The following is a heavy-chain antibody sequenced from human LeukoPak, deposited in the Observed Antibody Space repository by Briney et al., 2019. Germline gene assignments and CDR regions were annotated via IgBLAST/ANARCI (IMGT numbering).Heavy chain of an antibody. D-gene: IGHD5-18*01. Sequence: SQTLSLTCTVSGRSISSGSYYWSWIRQPAGKGLEWIGRIYTSGSTNYNPSLKSRVTISVDTSKNQFSLKLSSVTAADTAVYYCARAGYSYGFDWFDPWGQGTLVTVSS. V-gene: IGHV4-61*02. CDR3: ARAGYSYGFDWFDP. CDR2: IYTSGST. CDR1: GRSISSGSYY. J-gene: IGHJ5*02.